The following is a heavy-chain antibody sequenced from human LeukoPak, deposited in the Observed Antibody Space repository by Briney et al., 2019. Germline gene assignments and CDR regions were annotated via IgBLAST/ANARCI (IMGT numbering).Heavy chain of an antibody. V-gene: IGHV3-20*04. J-gene: IGHJ4*02. Sequence: PGGSLRLSCAASGFTFDDYGMSWVRQAPGKGLEWVSGINWNGGSTGYADSVKGRFTISRDNAKNSLYLQMNSLRAEDTAVYYCAKLTGTTPMQRPHFDYWGQGTLVTVSS. CDR2: INWNGGST. CDR3: AKLTGTTPMQRPHFDY. CDR1: GFTFDDYG. D-gene: IGHD1-20*01.